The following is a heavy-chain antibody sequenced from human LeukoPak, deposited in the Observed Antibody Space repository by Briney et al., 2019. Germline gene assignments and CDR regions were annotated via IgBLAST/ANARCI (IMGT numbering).Heavy chain of an antibody. CDR1: GGAISGYY. D-gene: IGHD3-10*01. J-gene: IGHJ4*02. V-gene: IGHV4-31*11. CDR2: IYYSGST. CDR3: ARTYYYGSGSYEYYFDY. Sequence: PSETLSLTCAVSGGAISGYYWSWIRQHPGKGLEWIGYIYYSGSTYYNPSLKSRVTISVDTSKNQFSLKLSSVTAADTAVYYCARTYYYGSGSYEYYFDYWGQGTLVTVSS.